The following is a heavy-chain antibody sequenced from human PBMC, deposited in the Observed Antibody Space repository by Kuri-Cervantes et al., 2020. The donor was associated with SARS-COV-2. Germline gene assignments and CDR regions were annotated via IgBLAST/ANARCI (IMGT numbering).Heavy chain of an antibody. D-gene: IGHD5-18*01. J-gene: IGHJ5*02. CDR2: IYYSGST. Sequence: SETLSLTCTVSGGSISSGGYYWSWIRQHPGKGLEWIGYIYYSGSTYYNPSLKSRVTISVDTSKNQFSLKLSSVTAADTAVYYCARLGASYSSYGGWFDPWGQGTLVTVS. V-gene: IGHV4-31*03. CDR3: ARLGASYSSYGGWFDP. CDR1: GGSISSGGYY.